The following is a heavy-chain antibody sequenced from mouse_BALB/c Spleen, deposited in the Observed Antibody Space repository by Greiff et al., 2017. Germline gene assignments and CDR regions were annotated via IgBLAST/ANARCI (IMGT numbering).Heavy chain of an antibody. V-gene: IGHV3-8*02. D-gene: IGHD2-3*01. CDR2: ISYSGST. CDR1: GDSITSGY. CDR3: ARSGYYDWYFDG. Sequence: EVQLQQSGPRLVKPSQTLSLTCSVTGDSITSGYWNWIRKFPGNKLEYMGYISYSGSTYYNPSLKSRISITRDTSKNQYYLQLNSVTTEDTATYYCARSGYYDWYFDGWGAGTTVTVSS. J-gene: IGHJ1*01.